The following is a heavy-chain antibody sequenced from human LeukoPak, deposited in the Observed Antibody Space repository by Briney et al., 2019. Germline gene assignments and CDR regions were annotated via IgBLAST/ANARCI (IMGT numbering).Heavy chain of an antibody. CDR2: IYYSGST. Sequence: PSETLSLTCTGSGGSISSYYWSWIRQPPGKGLEWIGYIYYSGSTNYNPSLKSRVTISVDTSKNQFSLKLSSVTAADTAVYYCARDNYDSSGLDYWGQGTLVTVSS. CDR3: ARDNYDSSGLDY. V-gene: IGHV4-59*01. D-gene: IGHD3-22*01. J-gene: IGHJ4*02. CDR1: GGSISSYY.